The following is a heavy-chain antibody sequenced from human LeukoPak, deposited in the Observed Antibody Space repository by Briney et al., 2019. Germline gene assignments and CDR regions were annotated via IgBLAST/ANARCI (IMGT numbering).Heavy chain of an antibody. D-gene: IGHD3-10*01. J-gene: IGHJ3*02. CDR2: ISGSGGST. Sequence: GGSLKLSCEASGFTFSSYSMSWVRQAPGQGLEWVAAISGSGGSTYYAESVKGRVTISRDNSKNTLYLQLNSLRAEDTAVYYCAKDSRHPLWFGESLGAFDIWGQGTMVTVSS. CDR1: GFTFSSYS. V-gene: IGHV3-23*01. CDR3: AKDSRHPLWFGESLGAFDI.